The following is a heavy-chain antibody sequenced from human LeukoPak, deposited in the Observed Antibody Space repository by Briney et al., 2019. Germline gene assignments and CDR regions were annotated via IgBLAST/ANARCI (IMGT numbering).Heavy chain of an antibody. V-gene: IGHV3-48*04. D-gene: IGHD3-22*01. CDR1: GFTFSSYS. CDR2: ISSSGSTI. CDR3: ARERRYYDSPRAFDI. Sequence: GGSLRLSCAASGFTFSSYSMNWVRQAPGKGLEWVSYISSSGSTIYYADSVKGRFTISRDNAKNSLYLQMNSLRAEDTAVYYCARERRYYDSPRAFDIWGQGTMVTVSS. J-gene: IGHJ3*02.